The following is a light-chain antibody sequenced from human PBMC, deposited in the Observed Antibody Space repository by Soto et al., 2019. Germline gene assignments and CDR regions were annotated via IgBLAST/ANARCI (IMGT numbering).Light chain of an antibody. CDR2: ATS. CDR1: QSVGNN. V-gene: IGKV3-15*01. CDR3: QQYGDWPLT. J-gene: IGKJ4*01. Sequence: EIVLTQSPATLSVSPGERATLSCRAGQSVGNNFAWYQQKPGQAPRLLIFATSTRATGVPARFSGSGSGTEFTLTISCLQSEDFAVYYCQQYGDWPLTFGVGAKVEIE.